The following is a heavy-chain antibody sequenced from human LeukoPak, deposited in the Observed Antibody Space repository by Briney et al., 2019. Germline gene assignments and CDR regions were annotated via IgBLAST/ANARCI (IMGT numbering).Heavy chain of an antibody. CDR1: GFTFSSYA. V-gene: IGHV3-30-3*01. J-gene: IGHJ6*02. CDR3: ARGYSSGWYEMTYYYYYYGMDV. CDR2: ISYDGSNK. Sequence: GGSLRLSCAASGFTFSSYAMHWVRQAPGKGLEWVAVISYDGSNKYYADSVKGRFTISRDNSKNTLYLQMNSLRAEDTAVYYCARGYSSGWYEMTYYYYYYGMDVWGQGTTVTVSS. D-gene: IGHD6-19*01.